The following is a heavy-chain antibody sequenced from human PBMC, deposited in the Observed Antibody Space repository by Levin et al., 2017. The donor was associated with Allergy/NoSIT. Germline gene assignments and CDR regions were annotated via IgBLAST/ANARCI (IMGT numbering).Heavy chain of an antibody. V-gene: IGHV4-59*01. D-gene: IGHD6-13*01. CDR1: GGSISSYY. J-gene: IGHJ4*02. CDR3: ARGRQQLTPYYFDY. Sequence: SQPLSLPCPVSGGSISSYYWSWIRQPPGKGLEWIGYIYYSGSTNYNPSLKSRVTISVDTSKNQFSLKLSSVTAADTAVYYCARGRQQLTPYYFDYWGQGTLVTVSS. CDR2: IYYSGST.